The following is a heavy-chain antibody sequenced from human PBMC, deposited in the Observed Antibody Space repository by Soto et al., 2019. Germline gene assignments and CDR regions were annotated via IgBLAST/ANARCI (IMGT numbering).Heavy chain of an antibody. CDR1: GFTLSHCG. CDR3: ARDGGHYDVEY. D-gene: IGHD5-12*01. CDR2: IWNDGTTT. Sequence: LVESGGGAAQPGRSLRLSCETSGFTLSHCGMHWVRQVPGKGLEWVGMIWNDGTTTHFTDSVKGRFTISRDNSKNTVYLQMNSLRDEDTAVYYCARDGGHYDVEYWGRGTLVTVSS. V-gene: IGHV3-33*01. J-gene: IGHJ4*02.